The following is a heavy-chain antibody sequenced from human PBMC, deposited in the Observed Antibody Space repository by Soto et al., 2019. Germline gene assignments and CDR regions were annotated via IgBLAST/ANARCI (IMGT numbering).Heavy chain of an antibody. CDR2: IKSKTDGGTT. J-gene: IGHJ4*02. CDR1: GFTFDNAW. D-gene: IGHD3-22*01. V-gene: IGHV3-15*07. Sequence: GGSLRLSCAASGFTFDNAWMTWVRQAPGKGLEWVGHIKSKTDGGTTDYAAPVTGRFTISRDDSKNTLYLEMNSLKTEDTAVYYCTSRKDYYDSSGHDYWGQGTLVTVSS. CDR3: TSRKDYYDSSGHDY.